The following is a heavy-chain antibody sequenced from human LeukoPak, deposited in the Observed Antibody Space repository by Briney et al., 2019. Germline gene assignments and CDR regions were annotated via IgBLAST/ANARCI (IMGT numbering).Heavy chain of an antibody. D-gene: IGHD1-26*01. V-gene: IGHV4-4*07. J-gene: IGHJ4*02. Sequence: SETLSLTCTVSGGSISSYYWSWIRQPAGKGLEWIGRIYTSGSTNYNPSLKSRVTISVDTSKNQFSLKLSSVTAADTAVYYCARLRSYYNFFDYWGQGTLVTVSS. CDR2: IYTSGST. CDR3: ARLRSYYNFFDY. CDR1: GGSISSYY.